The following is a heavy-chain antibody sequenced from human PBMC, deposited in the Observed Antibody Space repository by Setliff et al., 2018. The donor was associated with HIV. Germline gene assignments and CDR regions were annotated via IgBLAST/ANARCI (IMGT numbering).Heavy chain of an antibody. V-gene: IGHV3-23*01. Sequence: GGSLRLSCAASGLTLSNSAMTWVRQRPWRGLEWVSLIQSGGIIYYADSVKGRFTISRDNSNNTLSLQMSSLRAEDTALYYCAKLDYYDYSGSWARKVAIDFWGRGTMVTVSS. CDR1: GLTLSNSA. D-gene: IGHD3-22*01. J-gene: IGHJ3*01. CDR3: AKLDYYDYSGSWARKVAIDF. CDR2: IQSGGII.